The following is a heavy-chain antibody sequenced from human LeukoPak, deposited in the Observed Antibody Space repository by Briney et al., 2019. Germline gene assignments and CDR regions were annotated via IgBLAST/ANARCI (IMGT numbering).Heavy chain of an antibody. J-gene: IGHJ5*02. Sequence: PSETLSLTCTVSGGSISSYYWSWIRQPAGKGLEWIGRIYTSGSTNYNPSLKSRVTMSVDTSKNQFSLKLGSVTAADTAVYYCAGTYYYDSSLEVTWGQGTLVTVSS. CDR3: AGTYYYDSSLEVT. V-gene: IGHV4-4*07. CDR2: IYTSGST. CDR1: GGSISSYY. D-gene: IGHD3-22*01.